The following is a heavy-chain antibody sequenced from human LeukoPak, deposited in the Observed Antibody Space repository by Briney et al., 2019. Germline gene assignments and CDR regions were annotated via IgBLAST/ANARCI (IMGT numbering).Heavy chain of an antibody. CDR1: GFTFSSYS. V-gene: IGHV3-21*06. CDR2: ISSSSRYI. D-gene: IGHD6-13*01. J-gene: IGHJ4*02. Sequence: PGGSLRLSCAASGFTFSSYSMNGARQAPGKGLEWVSSISSSSRYIYYADSMKGRFTISRDNSKNSLYLQMNSLRAEDTAVYYCARVAEAAAFDSWGQGTLVTVSS. CDR3: ARVAEAAAFDS.